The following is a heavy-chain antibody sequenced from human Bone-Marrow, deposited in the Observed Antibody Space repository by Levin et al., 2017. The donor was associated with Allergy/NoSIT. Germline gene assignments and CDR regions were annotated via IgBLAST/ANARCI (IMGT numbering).Heavy chain of an antibody. CDR3: AKGLSSRPDEAPLGFDP. J-gene: IGHJ5*02. V-gene: IGHV1-69*13. CDR2: IITISGTP. CDR1: GDTFSVYD. D-gene: IGHD1-14*01. Sequence: SVKVSCTASGDTFSVYDINWMRQAPGQGLEWMGEIITISGTPNYAQKFHGRVTITADESTRTAYMEVSSLRSEDTAMYYCAKGLSSRPDEAPLGFDPWGQGTLVAVSS.